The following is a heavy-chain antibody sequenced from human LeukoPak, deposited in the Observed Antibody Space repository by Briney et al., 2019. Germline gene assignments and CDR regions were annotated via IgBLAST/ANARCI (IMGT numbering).Heavy chain of an antibody. V-gene: IGHV3-7*05. D-gene: IGHD6-19*01. Sequence: PGGSLRLSCAASGFTFSSYWMTWVRQAPGKGLEWVANIKEDGSEEHYVDSVKGRFTISRDNARKSLYLQMNSLRAEDMAVYYCARTGYSSGRLPIWGQGTMVTVSS. CDR3: ARTGYSSGRLPI. J-gene: IGHJ3*02. CDR2: IKEDGSEE. CDR1: GFTFSSYW.